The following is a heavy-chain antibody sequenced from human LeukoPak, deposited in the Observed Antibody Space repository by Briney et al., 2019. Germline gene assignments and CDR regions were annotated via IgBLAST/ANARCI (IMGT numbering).Heavy chain of an antibody. J-gene: IGHJ6*03. CDR1: GGTFSSYA. CDR2: IIPIFGTA. Sequence: SVKVSCKASGGTFSSYAISWVRQAPGQGLEWMGGIIPIFGTANYAQKFQGRVTITTDESTSTAYMELSSLRSEDTAVYYCARSTIAARPFGRYYYYMDVWGKGTTVTVSS. D-gene: IGHD6-6*01. V-gene: IGHV1-69*05. CDR3: ARSTIAARPFGRYYYYMDV.